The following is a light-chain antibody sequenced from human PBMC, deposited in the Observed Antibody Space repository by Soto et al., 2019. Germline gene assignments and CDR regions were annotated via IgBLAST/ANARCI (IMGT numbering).Light chain of an antibody. Sequence: QAVVTQPPSASGSPGQSVTISCTGTISDIGTYHYVSWYQQHPGKVPKLIIYEVSERPSGVPDRFSGSKSGNTASLTVSGLQAGDEADYYCSSYAGTKTLVFGGGTQLTVL. V-gene: IGLV2-8*01. CDR2: EVS. CDR1: ISDIGTYHY. CDR3: SSYAGTKTLV. J-gene: IGLJ3*02.